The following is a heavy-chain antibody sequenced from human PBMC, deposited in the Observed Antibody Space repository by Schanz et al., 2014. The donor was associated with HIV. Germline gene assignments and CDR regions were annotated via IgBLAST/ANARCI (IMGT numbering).Heavy chain of an antibody. CDR2: ISAGGRDT. CDR3: ANDPELTTITGYFDS. D-gene: IGHD4-4*01. Sequence: EVQLLESGGGLVQPGGSLRVSCAASGFMFSSYGMSWVRQAPGKGLEWVSSISAGGRDTYYADSVKGRFTISRDNSKNTLYLQMNRLRAEDTALYFCANDPELTTITGYFDSWGQGTLVTVSS. CDR1: GFMFSSYG. J-gene: IGHJ4*02. V-gene: IGHV3-23*01.